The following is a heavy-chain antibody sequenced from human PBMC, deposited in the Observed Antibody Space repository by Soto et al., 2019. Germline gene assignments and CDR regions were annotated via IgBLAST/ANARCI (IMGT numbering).Heavy chain of an antibody. J-gene: IGHJ4*02. CDR1: GFIFSGSA. Sequence: EVQLVESGGGLVQPGGSLKLSCAASGFIFSGSAMHWVRQASGKGLEWVGRIGSKTNTYATAYAASVKGRITISRDDSKNTAYLQMNNLKTEDTALYYCTRHDLSVAVNRRFDFWGQGTLVTVSS. CDR3: TRHDLSVAVNRRFDF. CDR2: IGSKTNTYAT. V-gene: IGHV3-73*02. D-gene: IGHD6-19*01.